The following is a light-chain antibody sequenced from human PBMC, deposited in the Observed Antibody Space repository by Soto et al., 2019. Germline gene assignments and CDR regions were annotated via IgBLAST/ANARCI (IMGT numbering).Light chain of an antibody. CDR2: DVS. CDR1: SSDVGGYEY. J-gene: IGLJ1*01. Sequence: QSALTQPRSVSGSPGQSVTISCTGTSSDVGGYEYVSWYQQHPGKAPKLMIYDVSKRPSGVPDRFSGSKSGNTASLTISGLQAEDEADYYCCSYAGSYTFVFATGTRSPS. CDR3: CSYAGSYTFV. V-gene: IGLV2-11*01.